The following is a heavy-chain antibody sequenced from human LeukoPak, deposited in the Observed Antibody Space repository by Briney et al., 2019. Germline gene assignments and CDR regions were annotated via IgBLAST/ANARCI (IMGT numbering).Heavy chain of an antibody. J-gene: IGHJ4*02. CDR2: ISWNSGSI. CDR1: GFTSDDYA. CDR3: TKGRGGGTAYCFDY. Sequence: GRSLRLSCAASGFTSDDYAMHWVRQAPGRGLEGVSGISWNSGSIGYADSVKGRFTISREDAKNSLYLQMNSLRAEDTAFYYCTKGRGGGTAYCFDYWGQGILVTVSP. D-gene: IGHD1-26*01. V-gene: IGHV3-9*02.